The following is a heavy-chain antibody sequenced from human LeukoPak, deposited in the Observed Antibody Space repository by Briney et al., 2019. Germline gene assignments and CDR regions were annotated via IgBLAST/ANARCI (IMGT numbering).Heavy chain of an antibody. CDR2: ISSSSSYI. Sequence: GGSLRLSCAASGFTVSGNYMGWVRQAPGKGLEWVSSISSSSSYIYYADSVKGRFTISRDNAKNSLYLQMNSLRAEDTAVYYCARASSEYYFDSSGYYSYGMDVWGQGTTVTVSS. CDR3: ARASSEYYFDSSGYYSYGMDV. CDR1: GFTVSGNY. D-gene: IGHD3-22*01. V-gene: IGHV3-21*01. J-gene: IGHJ6*02.